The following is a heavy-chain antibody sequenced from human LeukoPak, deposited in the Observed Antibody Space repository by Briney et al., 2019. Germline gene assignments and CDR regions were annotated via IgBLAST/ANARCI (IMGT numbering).Heavy chain of an antibody. J-gene: IGHJ4*02. CDR2: ISGSGGST. D-gene: IGHD1-26*01. CDR1: GFTFSSYA. V-gene: IGHV3-23*01. Sequence: GSLRLSCAGSGFTFSSYAMSWVRRAPGKGLEWVSAISGSGGSTYYADSVKGRFTISGDNSKNTLYLQMNSLRAEDTAVYYCAKAVGRLGYFDYWGQGTLVTVSS. CDR3: AKAVGRLGYFDY.